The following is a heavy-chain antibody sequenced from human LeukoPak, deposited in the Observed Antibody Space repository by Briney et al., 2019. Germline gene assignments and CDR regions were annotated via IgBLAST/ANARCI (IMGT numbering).Heavy chain of an antibody. J-gene: IGHJ4*02. D-gene: IGHD6-6*01. V-gene: IGHV3-7*05. Sequence: GGSLRLSRAASGFTFSSYWMSWVRQAPGKGLEWVGNIKQDGSEKHYVDSVKGRFTISRDNAENSLSLQMNSLRVEDTAVYYWARDGCSSGGLDYWGQGTLVTVSS. CDR3: ARDGCSSGGLDY. CDR2: IKQDGSEK. CDR1: GFTFSSYW.